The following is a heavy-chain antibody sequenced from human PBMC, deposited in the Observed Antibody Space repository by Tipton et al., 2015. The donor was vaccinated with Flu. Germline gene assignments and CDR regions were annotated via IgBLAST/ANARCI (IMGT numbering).Heavy chain of an antibody. V-gene: IGHV3-48*03. J-gene: IGHJ6*02. CDR1: GFTFSSYE. CDR2: ISSSGSTI. CDR3: ARDGLRGIWSGYNYGMDV. Sequence: CAASGFTFSSYEMNWVRQAPGKGLEWVSYISSSGSTIYYADSVKGRFTISRDDAKNSLYLQMNSLRAEDTAVYYCARDGLRGIWSGYNYGMDVWGQGTTVTVSS. D-gene: IGHD3-3*01.